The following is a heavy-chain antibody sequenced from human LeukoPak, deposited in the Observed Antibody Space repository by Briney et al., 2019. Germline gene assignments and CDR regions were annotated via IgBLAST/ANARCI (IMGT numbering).Heavy chain of an antibody. D-gene: IGHD3-10*01. Sequence: GGSLRLSCAASGFTFSSYAMSWVRQAPGKGLEWVSDISGSGGSTYYADSVKGRFTISRDNSKNTLYLQMNSLRAEDTAVYYCAKDVAHYYGSGSPFDYWGQGTLVTVSS. CDR1: GFTFSSYA. CDR3: AKDVAHYYGSGSPFDY. CDR2: ISGSGGST. J-gene: IGHJ4*02. V-gene: IGHV3-23*01.